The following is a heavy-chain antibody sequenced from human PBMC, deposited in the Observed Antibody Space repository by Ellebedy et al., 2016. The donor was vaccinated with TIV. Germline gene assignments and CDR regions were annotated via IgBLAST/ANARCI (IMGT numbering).Heavy chain of an antibody. Sequence: PGGSLRLSCAASGFTFSSYDMHWVRQGTGKGLEWVSAIGTAGDTYYPGSVKGRFTISSENAKNSLYLQITSLRAEDTAVYYCARVRFGDTAVDYWGQGTLVTVSS. CDR1: GFTFSSYD. CDR3: ARVRFGDTAVDY. D-gene: IGHD2-21*01. V-gene: IGHV3-13*01. CDR2: IGTAGDT. J-gene: IGHJ4*03.